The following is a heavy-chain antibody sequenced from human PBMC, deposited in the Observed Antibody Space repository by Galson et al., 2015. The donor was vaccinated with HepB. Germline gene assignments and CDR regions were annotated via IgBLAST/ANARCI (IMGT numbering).Heavy chain of an antibody. J-gene: IGHJ4*02. CDR2: IYSGGST. CDR1: GFTVSSNY. Sequence: SLRLSCAASGFTVSSNYMSWVRQAPGKGLEWVSVIYSGGSTYYADSVKGRFTISRDNSKNTLYLQMNSLRAEDTAVYYCAREARGLTVTILWGQGTLVTVSS. D-gene: IGHD4-17*01. V-gene: IGHV3-66*01. CDR3: AREARGLTVTIL.